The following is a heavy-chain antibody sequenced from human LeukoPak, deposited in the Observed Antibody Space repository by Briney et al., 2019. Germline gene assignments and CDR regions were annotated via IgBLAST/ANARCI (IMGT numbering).Heavy chain of an antibody. CDR3: ARGPHYDILTGYYNAEIDY. J-gene: IGHJ4*02. Sequence: PSETLSLTCTVSGGSISCYYWSWIRQPAGKGLEWIGRIYTSGSTNYNPSLKSRVTMSVDTSKNQFSLKLSSVTAAVTAVYYCARGPHYDILTGYYNAEIDYWGQGTLVTVSS. D-gene: IGHD3-9*01. V-gene: IGHV4-4*07. CDR2: IYTSGST. CDR1: GGSISCYY.